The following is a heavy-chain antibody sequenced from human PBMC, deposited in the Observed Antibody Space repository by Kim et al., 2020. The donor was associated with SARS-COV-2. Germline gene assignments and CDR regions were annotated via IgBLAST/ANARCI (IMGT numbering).Heavy chain of an antibody. CDR3: AGTARGANFDY. V-gene: IGHV4-59*08. Sequence: SETLSLTCSVSGISISSYYWSLIRQPPGKVLEWIGYIYYTGSANYNPSLRSRVTISVDTSKNQFSLKLSSVTAADTAVYYCAGTARGANFDYWGRGALVTVSS. J-gene: IGHJ4*02. CDR2: IYYTGSA. CDR1: GISISSYY. D-gene: IGHD1-26*01.